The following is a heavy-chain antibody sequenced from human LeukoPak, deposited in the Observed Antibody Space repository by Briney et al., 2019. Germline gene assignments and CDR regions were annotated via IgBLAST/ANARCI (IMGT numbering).Heavy chain of an antibody. J-gene: IGHJ4*02. D-gene: IGHD2-2*01. CDR3: SKRGFCSSGACCLDF. Sequence: SGGSLRLSCAASGFTFRGYGMYWVRQAPGKGLEWVATISSDGHNQYYADSVKGRFTISRDNSKNTLYLQMNSLRDEDTAVYHCSKRGFCSSGACCLDFWGQGTLVTVSS. CDR2: ISSDGHNQ. CDR1: GFTFRGYG. V-gene: IGHV3-30*18.